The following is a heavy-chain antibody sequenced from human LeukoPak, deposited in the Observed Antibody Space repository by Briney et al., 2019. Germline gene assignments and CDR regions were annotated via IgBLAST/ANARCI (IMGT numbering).Heavy chain of an antibody. Sequence: SETLSLTCTDSGGSISSSSYYWGWIRQPPGKGLEWIGSIYYSGSTYYNPSLKSRVTISVDTSKNQFSLKLSSVTAADTAVYYCARGLYNYGHGDYWGQGTLVTASS. D-gene: IGHD5-18*01. CDR1: GGSISSSSYY. CDR2: IYYSGST. J-gene: IGHJ4*02. CDR3: ARGLYNYGHGDY. V-gene: IGHV4-39*01.